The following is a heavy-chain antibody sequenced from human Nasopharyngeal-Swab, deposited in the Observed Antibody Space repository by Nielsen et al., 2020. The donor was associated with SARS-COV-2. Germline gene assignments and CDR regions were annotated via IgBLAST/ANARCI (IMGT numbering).Heavy chain of an antibody. Sequence: SETLSLTCAVYGGSFSGYYWSWIRQHPGKGLEWIGEINHSGSTNYNPSLKSRVTISVDKSKNQCSLKLSSVTAADTAVYYCARGLGQYYYDSSGYYFFDYWGQGTLVTVSS. CDR1: GGSFSGYY. CDR2: INHSGST. J-gene: IGHJ4*02. V-gene: IGHV4-34*01. CDR3: ARGLGQYYYDSSGYYFFDY. D-gene: IGHD3-22*01.